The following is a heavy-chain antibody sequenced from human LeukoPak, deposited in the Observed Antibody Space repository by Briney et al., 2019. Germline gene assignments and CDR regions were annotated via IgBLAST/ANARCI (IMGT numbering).Heavy chain of an antibody. CDR3: AAFGSSAFDI. CDR1: GGSISSYY. J-gene: IGHJ3*02. V-gene: IGHV4-4*07. CDR2: VYIDGST. Sequence: SETLSLTCTVSGGSISSYYWSWIRQPAGKGLEWIGRVYIDGSTDYNPSLKSRVSMSVYAPENQFSLQLTSVTAADTAVYYCAAFGSSAFDIWGQGTMVTVS. D-gene: IGHD3-10*01.